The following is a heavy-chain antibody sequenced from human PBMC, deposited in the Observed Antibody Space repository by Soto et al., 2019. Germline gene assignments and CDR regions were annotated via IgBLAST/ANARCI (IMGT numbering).Heavy chain of an antibody. J-gene: IGHJ4*02. V-gene: IGHV3-74*01. D-gene: IGHD1-1*01. Sequence: GGSLRLSCAASGFTFIGNWMHWVRQAPGKGLLWVSRINPDGSNTDYADSVKGRSTISRDNAKNTLYLQMNSLRAEDTAVYYCAGGIWNDNAYWGQGTLVTVSS. CDR3: AGGIWNDNAY. CDR2: INPDGSNT. CDR1: GFTFIGNW.